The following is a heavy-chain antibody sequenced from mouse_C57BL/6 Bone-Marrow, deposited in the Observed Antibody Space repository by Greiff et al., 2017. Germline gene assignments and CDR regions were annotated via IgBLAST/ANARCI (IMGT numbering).Heavy chain of an antibody. CDR2: IDPANGNT. CDR1: GFNIKNTY. D-gene: IGHD2-1*01. V-gene: IGHV14-3*01. J-gene: IGHJ3*01. CDR3: ASYGNYPAWFAY. Sequence: EVQLKESVAELVRPGASVRLSCTASGFNIKNTYMHWVKQRPEQGLEWIGRIDPANGNTKYAPKFQGKATITADTSSNTAYLQLSSLTSEDTAIYYCASYGNYPAWFAYSGQGTLVTVSA.